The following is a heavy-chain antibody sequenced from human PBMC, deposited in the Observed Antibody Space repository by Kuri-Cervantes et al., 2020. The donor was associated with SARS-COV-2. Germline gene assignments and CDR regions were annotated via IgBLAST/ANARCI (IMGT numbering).Heavy chain of an antibody. Sequence: GGSLRLSCAASGFTFSSYEMNWVRQAPGKGLEWVSYISSSGSTIYYADSVKGRFTISRDNAKNSLYLQMNSLRAEDTAVYSCARARNCGGACLTGYFQQWGQGTLSPSPQ. CDR1: GFTFSSYE. J-gene: IGHJ1*01. V-gene: IGHV3-48*03. D-gene: IGHD2-21*02. CDR3: ARARNCGGACLTGYFQQ. CDR2: ISSSGSTI.